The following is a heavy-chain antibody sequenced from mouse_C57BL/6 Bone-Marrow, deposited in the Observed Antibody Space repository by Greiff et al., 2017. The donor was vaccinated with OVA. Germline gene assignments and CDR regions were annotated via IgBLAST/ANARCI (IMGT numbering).Heavy chain of an antibody. Sequence: QVQLKQPGAELVKPGASVKLSCKASGYTFTSYWMHWVKQRPGPGLEWIGMIHPNSGSTKYNEKFKSKATLTVAKSSSTAYMQLSSLTSEDSAIDCCARHYGSSLAYWGQGTLVTVSA. CDR3: ARHYGSSLAY. CDR1: GYTFTSYW. CDR2: IHPNSGST. J-gene: IGHJ3*01. V-gene: IGHV1-64*01. D-gene: IGHD1-1*01.